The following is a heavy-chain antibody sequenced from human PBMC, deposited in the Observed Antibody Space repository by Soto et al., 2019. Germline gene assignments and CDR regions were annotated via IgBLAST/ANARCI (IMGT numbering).Heavy chain of an antibody. V-gene: IGHV1-8*01. Sequence: QVQLVQSGAEVKKPGASVKVSCKASGYTFTSYDINWVRQATGQGLEWMGWMNPNSGNTGYAQKFQGRVTMTRNTSISTDYMELSSLRSEDTAVYYCARGWNYYDSSGYYYLLDYWGQGTLVTVSS. D-gene: IGHD3-22*01. CDR1: GYTFTSYD. J-gene: IGHJ4*02. CDR3: ARGWNYYDSSGYYYLLDY. CDR2: MNPNSGNT.